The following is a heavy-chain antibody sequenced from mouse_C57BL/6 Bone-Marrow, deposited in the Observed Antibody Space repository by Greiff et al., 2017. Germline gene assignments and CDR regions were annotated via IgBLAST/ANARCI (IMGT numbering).Heavy chain of an antibody. CDR2: IYPRSGNT. D-gene: IGHD1-1*01. CDR3: ARSGRGSSPYYAMDY. Sequence: QVHVKQSGAELARPGASVKLSCKASGYTFTSYGISWVKQRTGQGLEWIGEIYPRSGNTYYNEKFKGKATLTADKSSSTAYMELRSLTSEDSAVYFCARSGRGSSPYYAMDYWGQGTSVTVSS. CDR1: GYTFTSYG. J-gene: IGHJ4*01. V-gene: IGHV1-81*01.